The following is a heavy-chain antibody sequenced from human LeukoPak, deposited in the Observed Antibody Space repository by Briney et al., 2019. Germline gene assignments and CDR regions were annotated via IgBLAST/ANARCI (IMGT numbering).Heavy chain of an antibody. J-gene: IGHJ4*02. CDR3: ARTTHDYVFGDWLQDYYFDY. Sequence: ASVKVSCKASGYTFTSYDINWVRQATGQGLEWMGWMNPNSGNTGYAQKFQGRVTMTRNTSISTAYMELSSLRSEDTAVYYCARTTHDYVFGDWLQDYYFDYWGQGTLVTVSS. CDR1: GYTFTSYD. CDR2: MNPNSGNT. V-gene: IGHV1-8*01. D-gene: IGHD4-17*01.